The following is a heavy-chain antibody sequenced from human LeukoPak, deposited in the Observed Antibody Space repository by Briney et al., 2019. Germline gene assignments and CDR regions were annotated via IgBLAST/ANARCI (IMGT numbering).Heavy chain of an antibody. J-gene: IGHJ4*02. CDR1: GGSISSGDYY. Sequence: PSQTLSLTCTVSGGSISSGDYYWSWIRQPPGKGLEWIAYIYYSGSTYYNPSLKSRVTISVDTSKNQFSLKLSSVTAADTAVYYCARGTAMAPVDYWGQGTLVTVSS. D-gene: IGHD5-18*01. CDR2: IYYSGST. CDR3: ARGTAMAPVDY. V-gene: IGHV4-30-4*01.